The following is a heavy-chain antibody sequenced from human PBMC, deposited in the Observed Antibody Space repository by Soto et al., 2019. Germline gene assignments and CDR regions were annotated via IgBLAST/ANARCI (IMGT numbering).Heavy chain of an antibody. Sequence: VGSLRLSCAVSGFRFSDYSMTWFRQAPGKGLQWVSDISGSGTSDYVDSVRGRFTVSRDNAKSSLYLQMNSLRAEDTAVYYCARLRTSKPPRYYYGMDVWGQGTTVTVSS. CDR2: ISGSGTS. J-gene: IGHJ6*02. CDR1: GFRFSDYS. V-gene: IGHV3-11*01. CDR3: ARLRTSKPPRYYYGMDV. D-gene: IGHD2-2*01.